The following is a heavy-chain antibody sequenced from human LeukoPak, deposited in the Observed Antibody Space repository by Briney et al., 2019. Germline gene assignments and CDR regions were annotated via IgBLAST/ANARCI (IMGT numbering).Heavy chain of an antibody. CDR1: GFTFSSYA. J-gene: IGHJ4*02. Sequence: EGSLRLSCAASGFTFSSYAMSWVRQAPGKGLEWVSAISGSGGSTYYADSVKGRFTISRDNSKNTLYLQMNSLRAEDTAVYYCAKDEVFVYYGSGGYSRGWGQGTLVTVSS. V-gene: IGHV3-23*01. CDR3: AKDEVFVYYGSGGYSRG. D-gene: IGHD3-10*01. CDR2: ISGSGGST.